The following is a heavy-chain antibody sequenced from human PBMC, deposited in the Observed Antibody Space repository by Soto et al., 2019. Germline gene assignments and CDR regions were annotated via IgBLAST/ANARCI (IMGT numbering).Heavy chain of an antibody. CDR2: IYPTDSDT. CDR1: GYSFTSYW. D-gene: IGHD2-15*01. J-gene: IGHJ5*02. CDR3: ARGGSSPSNYVNWFDP. V-gene: IGHV5-51*01. Sequence: PVDSLKISCKGSGYSFTSYWIGWVRQVPGKGLEWMGIIYPTDSDTRYSPSFQGQVTISADKSISTAYLQWSSLKASDTAMYYCARGGSSPSNYVNWFDPWGQGTLVTVSS.